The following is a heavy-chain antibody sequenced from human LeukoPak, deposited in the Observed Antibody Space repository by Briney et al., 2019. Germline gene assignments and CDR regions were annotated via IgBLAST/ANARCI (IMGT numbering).Heavy chain of an antibody. CDR3: ARGLPYGDYVSATLPAY. D-gene: IGHD4-17*01. V-gene: IGHV4-31*03. Sequence: PSETLSLTCTVSGGSISSGGYYWSWIHQHPGKGLEWIGYIYYSGSTYYNPSLKSRVTISVDTSKNQFSPKLSSVTAADTAVYYCARGLPYGDYVSATLPAYWGQGTLVTVSS. J-gene: IGHJ4*02. CDR2: IYYSGST. CDR1: GGSISSGGYY.